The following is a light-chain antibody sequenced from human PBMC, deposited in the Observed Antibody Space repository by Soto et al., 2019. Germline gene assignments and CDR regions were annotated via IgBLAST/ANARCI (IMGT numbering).Light chain of an antibody. J-gene: IGKJ4*01. Sequence: DIQLTQSPSFLSASVGDRVTITCRASQGISSYLAWYQQKPGKAPKLLISAASTLQSGVPSRFSGSGSGTEFTLTISSLQPEDFATYYCQQFYTYPLTFGGGTKVEIK. V-gene: IGKV1-9*01. CDR2: AAS. CDR1: QGISSY. CDR3: QQFYTYPLT.